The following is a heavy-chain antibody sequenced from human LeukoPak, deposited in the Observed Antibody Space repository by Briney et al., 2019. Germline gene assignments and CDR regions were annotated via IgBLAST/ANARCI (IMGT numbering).Heavy chain of an antibody. CDR2: ISYDGSNK. CDR3: ARTRRAMVNDAFDI. Sequence: PGRSLRLSCAASGFTFSSYGMHWVRQAPGKGLEWVAVISYDGSNKYYADSVKGRFTISRDNSKNTLYLQMNSLRAEDTALYYCARTRRAMVNDAFDIWGQGTMVTVSS. CDR1: GFTFSSYG. D-gene: IGHD5-18*01. J-gene: IGHJ3*02. V-gene: IGHV3-30*03.